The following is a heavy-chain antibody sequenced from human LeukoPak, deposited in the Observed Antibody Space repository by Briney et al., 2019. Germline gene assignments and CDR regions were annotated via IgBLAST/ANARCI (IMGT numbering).Heavy chain of an antibody. V-gene: IGHV3-48*03. Sequence: PGGSLRLSCAASGLTFSIYGMNWVRQAPGKGLEWVSYICSSGDMIYYADSVKGRFTISRDSAKKSVYLQMKSLRDEDTAVYYCATSPRSTGRVFNYWGQGTLVTVSS. CDR3: ATSPRSTGRVFNY. J-gene: IGHJ4*02. CDR2: ICSSGDMI. D-gene: IGHD1-1*01. CDR1: GLTFSIYG.